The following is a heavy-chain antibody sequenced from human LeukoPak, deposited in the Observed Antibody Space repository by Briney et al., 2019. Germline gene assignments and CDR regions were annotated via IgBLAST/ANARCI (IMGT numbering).Heavy chain of an antibody. V-gene: IGHV1-2*02. CDR3: ARVTGYSSEA. J-gene: IGHJ5*02. CDR1: GYTFTGYY. CDR2: INPNRGGT. D-gene: IGHD6-19*01. Sequence: GASVKVSCKASGYTFTGYYMHWVRQAHGQGLGWMVWINPNRGGTNYAQKFQGRVTMTRYTSISTAYMELSRLRSDDTAVYYCARVTGYSSEAWGQGTLVTVSS.